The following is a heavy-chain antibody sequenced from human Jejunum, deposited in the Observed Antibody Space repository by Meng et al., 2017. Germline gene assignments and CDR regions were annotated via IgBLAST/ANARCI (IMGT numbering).Heavy chain of an antibody. Sequence: QCQLVQSGAERKKPVASVKVSCKASGYTFSNYGISWVRRAPGHGLEWMGWISTYNGNTRYAQKLQGRATLTTDSSTSTVYMELRSLRSDETAVYYCARDGVSFTMVRGGKYWGQGTLVTVSS. CDR1: GYTFSNYG. D-gene: IGHD3-10*01. V-gene: IGHV1-18*01. CDR2: ISTYNGNT. CDR3: ARDGVSFTMVRGGKY. J-gene: IGHJ4*02.